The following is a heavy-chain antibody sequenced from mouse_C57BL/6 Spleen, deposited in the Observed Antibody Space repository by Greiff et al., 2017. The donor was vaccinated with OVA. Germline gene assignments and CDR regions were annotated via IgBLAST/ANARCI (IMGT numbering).Heavy chain of an antibody. D-gene: IGHD2-4*01. V-gene: IGHV2-6*01. CDR1: GFSLTSYG. CDR3: ASRDYDGAWFAY. CDR2: IWGVGST. J-gene: IGHJ3*01. Sequence: QVQLKESGPGLVAPSQRLSITCTVSGFSLTSYGVDWVRQSPGKGLEWLGVIWGVGSTNYNSALKSRLSISKDNSKSQVFLKMNSLQTDDTAMYYCASRDYDGAWFAYWGQGTLVTVSA.